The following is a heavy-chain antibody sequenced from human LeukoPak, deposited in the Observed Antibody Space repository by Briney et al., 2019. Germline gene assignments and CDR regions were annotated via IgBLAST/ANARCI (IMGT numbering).Heavy chain of an antibody. CDR1: VYTFTNYY. D-gene: IGHD6-6*01. Sequence: ASVTVSCKASVYTFTNYYMHWVRQAPGRGLEWMGIIDPSGGSTTYAQNFQGRVTMTRDTSTSTVYMNLTSLRSEDTAVYYCARSEFSRAIYFDPWGQGTLVTVSS. V-gene: IGHV1-46*01. CDR2: IDPSGGST. CDR3: ARSEFSRAIYFDP. J-gene: IGHJ5*02.